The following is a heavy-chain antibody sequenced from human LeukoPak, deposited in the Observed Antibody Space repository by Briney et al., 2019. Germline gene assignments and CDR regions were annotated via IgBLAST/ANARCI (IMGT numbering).Heavy chain of an antibody. Sequence: ASVKVSCKSSGYTFTNYYMHLVRQPHGQGLEWMGVINPSGDATSYAQKFQGRVTMTRDTSTSTVYMELSSLRSEGAAMYCFSRYRERFAFDYWGQRTLVAVSS. CDR1: GYTFTNYY. D-gene: IGHD3-16*02. V-gene: IGHV1-46*03. J-gene: IGHJ4*02. CDR2: INPSGDAT. CDR3: SRYRERFAFDY.